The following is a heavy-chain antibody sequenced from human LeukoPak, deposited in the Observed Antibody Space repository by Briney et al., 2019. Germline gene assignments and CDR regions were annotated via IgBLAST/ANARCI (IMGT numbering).Heavy chain of an antibody. Sequence: PSETLSLTXAVYGGSFSGYYWSWIRQTPGKGLEWIGEINHSGSTNYNPSLKSRVTISVDTSKNQFSLKLSSVTAADTAVYYCARAVAGFYYYYYYMDVWGKGTTVTVSS. V-gene: IGHV4-34*01. CDR1: GGSFSGYY. CDR2: INHSGST. J-gene: IGHJ6*03. D-gene: IGHD6-19*01. CDR3: ARAVAGFYYYYYYMDV.